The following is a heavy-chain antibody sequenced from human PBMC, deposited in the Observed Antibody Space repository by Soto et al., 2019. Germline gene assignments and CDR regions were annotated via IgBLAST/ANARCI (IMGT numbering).Heavy chain of an antibody. J-gene: IGHJ2*01. CDR1: GFTFDDYV. CDR3: TKSTSLGRGYLDH. CDR2: ISGSIGSI. V-gene: IGHV3-9*01. D-gene: IGHD1-26*01. Sequence: EVQLVESGGGLVQPGRSLRLSCAASGFTFDDYVMHWVRQAPGKGLEWVSGISGSIGSIAYADSVKGRFTISRDNAKNSLHLQMNSLRTEDTALYYCTKSTSLGRGYLDHWGRGTLVTVSS.